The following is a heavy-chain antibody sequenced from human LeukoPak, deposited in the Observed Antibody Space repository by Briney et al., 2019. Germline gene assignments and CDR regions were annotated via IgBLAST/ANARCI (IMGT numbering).Heavy chain of an antibody. D-gene: IGHD6-13*01. CDR2: ISGSGDKT. CDR3: VKEGYGTTWNADFDY. CDR1: GFTFSSYA. V-gene: IGHV3-23*01. J-gene: IGHJ4*02. Sequence: GGSLRLSCAVSGFTFSSYAMSWVRQAPGKGLEWVSAISGSGDKTFYPDSVKGRFTISRDNSKNTLYLLMNSLRAEDTAVYYCVKEGYGTTWNADFDYWGRGTLVTVSS.